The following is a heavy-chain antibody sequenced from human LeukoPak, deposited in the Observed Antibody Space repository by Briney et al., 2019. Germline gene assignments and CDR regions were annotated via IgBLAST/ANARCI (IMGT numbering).Heavy chain of an antibody. J-gene: IGHJ4*02. CDR3: ATDGAYGLTH. D-gene: IGHD3-16*01. CDR2: VSSDGSRT. CDR1: GVSFSTTW. Sequence: GGSLRLSCAAYGVSFSTTWMHWVRQAPGKGLMWVSHVSSDGSRTYADSVKGRFTVSRDNNKDMVYLQMSSLRAEDTAVYYCATDGAYGLTHWGQGTLVTVSS. V-gene: IGHV3-74*01.